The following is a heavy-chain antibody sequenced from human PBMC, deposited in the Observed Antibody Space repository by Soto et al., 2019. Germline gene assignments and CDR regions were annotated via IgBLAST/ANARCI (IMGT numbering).Heavy chain of an antibody. D-gene: IGHD6-6*01. CDR2: IYSGGYT. CDR1: GFTVSNNY. J-gene: IGHJ4*02. Sequence: EVQLVESGGGLIQPGGSLRLSCAVSGFTVSNNYMSWVRQAPGKGLEGVSVIYSGGYTVYGDSVKGRFTISRDISKNPRYLQRNSVRGVDTAVYYFASRPGGGYWGQGTLVTVSS. V-gene: IGHV3-53*01. CDR3: ASRPGGGY.